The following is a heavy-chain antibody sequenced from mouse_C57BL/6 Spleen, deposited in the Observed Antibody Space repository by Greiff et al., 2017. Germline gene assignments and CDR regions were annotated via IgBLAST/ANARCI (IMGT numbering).Heavy chain of an antibody. V-gene: IGHV1-75*01. CDR1: GYTFTDYY. CDR2: IFPGSGST. J-gene: IGHJ2*01. D-gene: IGHD3-2*02. Sequence: VKLVESGPELVKPGASVKISCKASGYTFTDYYINWVKQRPGQGLEWIGWIFPGSGSTYYNEKFKGKATLTVDKSSSTAYMLLSSLTSEDSAVYFCARGAQATRGYYFDYWGQGTTLTVSS. CDR3: ARGAQATRGYYFDY.